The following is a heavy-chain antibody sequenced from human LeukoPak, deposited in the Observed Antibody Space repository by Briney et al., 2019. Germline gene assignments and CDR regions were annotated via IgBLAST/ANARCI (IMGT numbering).Heavy chain of an antibody. CDR3: ARDYVDDIPMIKDY. D-gene: IGHD2-8*01. Sequence: GASVKVSCKASGYTFTSYHMHWVRQAPGQGLEWMGKINLSGGSTTYAQKFQGRVTMTGDTSTSTVYMEVSSLRSEDTAVYYCARDYVDDIPMIKDYWGQGTLVTVSS. V-gene: IGHV1-46*01. CDR1: GYTFTSYH. CDR2: INLSGGST. J-gene: IGHJ4*02.